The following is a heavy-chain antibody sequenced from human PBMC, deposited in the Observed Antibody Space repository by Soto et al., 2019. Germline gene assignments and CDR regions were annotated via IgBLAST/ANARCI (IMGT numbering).Heavy chain of an antibody. CDR1: GFTFSSYA. CDR2: ISYDGSNK. CDR3: AGSSSWYNDFDY. J-gene: IGHJ4*02. Sequence: GSLRLSCAASGFTFSSYAMHWVRQAPGKGLEWVAVISYDGSNKYYADSVKGRFTISRDNSKNTLYLQMNSLRAEDTAVYYCAGSSSWYNDFDYWGQGTLVTVSS. D-gene: IGHD6-13*01. V-gene: IGHV3-30-3*01.